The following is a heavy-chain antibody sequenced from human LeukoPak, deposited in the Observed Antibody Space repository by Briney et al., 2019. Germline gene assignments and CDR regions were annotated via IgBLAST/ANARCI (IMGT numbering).Heavy chain of an antibody. CDR2: ISGSGGST. CDR1: GFTFSSYA. D-gene: IGHD6-13*01. Sequence: GGSLRLSCAASGFTFSSYAMSWVRQAPGKGLEWVSAISGSGGSTYYADSVKGRFTTSRDNSKNTLYLQMNSLRAEDTAVFYCAKDMRYSSFPGYFDYWGQGTLVTVSS. J-gene: IGHJ4*02. V-gene: IGHV3-23*01. CDR3: AKDMRYSSFPGYFDY.